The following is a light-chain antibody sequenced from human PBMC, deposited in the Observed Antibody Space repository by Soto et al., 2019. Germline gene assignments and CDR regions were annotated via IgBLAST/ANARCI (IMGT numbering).Light chain of an antibody. J-gene: IGKJ1*01. V-gene: IGKV1-39*01. CDR2: AAS. CDR1: QSRSNY. Sequence: DIQMTQSPSSLSASLGARVTITCRASQSRSNYLDWYQLKPGKAPKLLIYAASSLQSGVPSRFTGSGSGTDFTLTISNLQAEDFATYYCHQNYNVPPWTFGQGTKVEIK. CDR3: HQNYNVPPWT.